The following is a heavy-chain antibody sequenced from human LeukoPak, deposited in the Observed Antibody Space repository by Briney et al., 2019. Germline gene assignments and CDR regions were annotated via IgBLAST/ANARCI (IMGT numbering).Heavy chain of an antibody. CDR1: GGSISSSGYY. Sequence: SETLSLTCTVSGGSISSSGYYRGWIRQPPGKGLEWIGSVYYSGSTYYNPSLKSRVTISVDTSKNQFSLRLSSVTAADTAVYYCARDYGSGSYHDAFDIWGQGTMVTVSS. CDR2: VYYSGST. D-gene: IGHD3-10*01. V-gene: IGHV4-39*07. J-gene: IGHJ3*02. CDR3: ARDYGSGSYHDAFDI.